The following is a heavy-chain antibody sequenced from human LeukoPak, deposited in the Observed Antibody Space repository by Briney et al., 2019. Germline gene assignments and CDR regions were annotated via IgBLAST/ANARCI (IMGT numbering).Heavy chain of an antibody. CDR3: ARDNSVGETAWWFDP. V-gene: IGHV1-46*01. CDR1: GYSFTSYY. CDR2: INPSGSSA. D-gene: IGHD1-26*01. Sequence: PGASVKVSCKASGYSFTSYYMHWLRQAPGQGLEWMGFINPSGSSAAYAQKFQGRLTMTRDMFTSTDYMELTSLTSDDTAVYYCARDNSVGETAWWFDPWGQGTLVTVSS. J-gene: IGHJ5*02.